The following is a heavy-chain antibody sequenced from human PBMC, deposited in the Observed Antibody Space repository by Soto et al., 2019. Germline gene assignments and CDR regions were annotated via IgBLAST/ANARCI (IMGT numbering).Heavy chain of an antibody. V-gene: IGHV1-18*04. J-gene: IGHJ5*02. CDR1: DSTFTGYT. CDR3: ARGTVTSGRWFGT. CDR2: ISSLNGNT. D-gene: IGHD4-17*01. Sequence: QVHLVQSETEVKEPGASVTVSCKTSDSTFTGYTINWVRQAPGQGLEWLGWISSLNGNTNYARKYQGRLTRATNTAATTAYMELRSLRSDDTAVYFCARGTVTSGRWFGTWGQGTLVTVSS.